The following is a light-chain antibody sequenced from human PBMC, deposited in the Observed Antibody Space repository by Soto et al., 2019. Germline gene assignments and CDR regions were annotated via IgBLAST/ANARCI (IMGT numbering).Light chain of an antibody. CDR1: QSINNY. Sequence: DIQLTQSPSTLSASVGDRVTISCRASQSINNYLAWYQQKPGKAPKLLIYKASTLESGVPSTFSGSGSGTEFSLTISSLQPDDFATYYCQQYNTYSGTFGQGTKVDIK. CDR3: QQYNTYSGT. J-gene: IGKJ1*01. V-gene: IGKV1-5*03. CDR2: KAS.